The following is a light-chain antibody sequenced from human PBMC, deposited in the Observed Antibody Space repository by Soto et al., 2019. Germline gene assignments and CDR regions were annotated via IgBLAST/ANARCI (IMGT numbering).Light chain of an antibody. CDR2: GAS. V-gene: IGKV3-15*01. J-gene: IGKJ2*01. Sequence: EIVMTQSPATLSVSPGERATLSCRASPSVSSNLAWYQQKPGQAPRLLIYGASTRATGIPARFSGSGSGTEFTLTISSLQSEDFAVYYCQQYNNWPLLFGQGTKLEIK. CDR1: PSVSSN. CDR3: QQYNNWPLL.